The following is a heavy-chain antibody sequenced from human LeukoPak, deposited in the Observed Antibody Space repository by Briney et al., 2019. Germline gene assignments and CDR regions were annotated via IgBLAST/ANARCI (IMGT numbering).Heavy chain of an antibody. CDR2: IYYSGST. CDR1: GGSISSSSYY. D-gene: IGHD3-10*01. CDR3: ARVGAKRTMDV. V-gene: IGHV4-39*07. Sequence: SETLSLTCIVSGGSISSSSYYWGWIRQPPGKGLEWIGSIYYSGSTYYNPSLKSRVTISVDTSKNQFSLKLSSVTAADTAVYYCARVGAKRTMDVWGQGTTVTVSS. J-gene: IGHJ6*02.